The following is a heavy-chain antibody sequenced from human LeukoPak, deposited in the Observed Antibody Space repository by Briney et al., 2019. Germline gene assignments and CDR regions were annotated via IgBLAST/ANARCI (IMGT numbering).Heavy chain of an antibody. D-gene: IGHD4-23*01. J-gene: IGHJ3*01. CDR2: MLYDGSSI. CDR1: GFSFRLYG. Sequence: GRSLRLSCAASGFSFRLYGMHWVRQAPGKGQEWVALMLYDGSSIYYADSVKGRFSISRDNSNYMLYLQMSSLRAEDSAVYYCARDFASGNHPDGFDVWGQGTLVTVSS. CDR3: ARDFASGNHPDGFDV. V-gene: IGHV3-33*05.